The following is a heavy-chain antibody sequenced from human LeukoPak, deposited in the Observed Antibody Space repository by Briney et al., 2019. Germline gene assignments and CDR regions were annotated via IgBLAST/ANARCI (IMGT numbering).Heavy chain of an antibody. Sequence: PGGSLRLSCAASGFTFTNAWMSWVRQAPGKGLEWVGRIKTKTEGGTTDYAAPVKGRFTISRDDSKNTLYLQMNSLKTEDTAVYYCTTDSSSWYDYYYYYYMDVWSKGTTVTVSS. V-gene: IGHV3-15*01. CDR1: GFTFTNAW. J-gene: IGHJ6*03. CDR2: IKTKTEGGTT. D-gene: IGHD6-13*01. CDR3: TTDSSSWYDYYYYYYMDV.